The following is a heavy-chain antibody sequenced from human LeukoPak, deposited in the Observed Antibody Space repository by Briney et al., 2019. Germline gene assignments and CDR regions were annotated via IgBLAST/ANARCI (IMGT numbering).Heavy chain of an antibody. CDR1: GGSISSYY. D-gene: IGHD3-10*01. CDR2: IYYSGST. Sequence: SETLSLTCTVSGGSISSYYWSWIRQPPGKGLEWIGYIYYSGSTNYNPSLKSRVTISVDTSKNQFSLKLSSVTAADTAVYYCARSHVGVRGVIDYWGQGTLVTVSS. V-gene: IGHV4-59*01. CDR3: ARSHVGVRGVIDY. J-gene: IGHJ4*02.